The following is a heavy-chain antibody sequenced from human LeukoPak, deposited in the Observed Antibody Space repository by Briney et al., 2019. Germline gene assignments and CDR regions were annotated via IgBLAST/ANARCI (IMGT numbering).Heavy chain of an antibody. D-gene: IGHD2-2*01. J-gene: IGHJ2*01. Sequence: PSQTLSLTCTVSRGSISSGGYYWSWVRQHPGEGLEWVGYIYYSGSTYYSPSLKSRVPMSVDTSKNQHSRKLSSVTAADTAVYYCARTPYRSSTSCYLTPYWYFDLWGRGTLVTVSS. CDR3: ARTPYRSSTSCYLTPYWYFDL. V-gene: IGHV4-31*03. CDR2: IYYSGST. CDR1: RGSISSGGYY.